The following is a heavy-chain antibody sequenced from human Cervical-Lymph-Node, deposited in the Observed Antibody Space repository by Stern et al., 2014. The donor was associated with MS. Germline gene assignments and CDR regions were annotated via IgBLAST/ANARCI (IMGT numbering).Heavy chain of an antibody. Sequence: VQLVESGGGVVQPGRSLTLSCAASGFSLSNSGMHWVRQAPGQGLEWVAVMYVFGGNKKDGDTVKGRFSISRDMANNTLFLQMNSLRPEDTAVYYCMGVGDAMHVWGQGTTVIVSS. CDR2: MYVFGGNK. V-gene: IGHV3-30*03. CDR3: MGVGDAMHV. J-gene: IGHJ6*02. CDR1: GFSLSNSG.